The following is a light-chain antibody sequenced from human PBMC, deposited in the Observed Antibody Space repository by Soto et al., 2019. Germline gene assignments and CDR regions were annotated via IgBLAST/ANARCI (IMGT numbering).Light chain of an antibody. Sequence: VFTQSPVPLSLSPGERATLSCRSSQSLQHSNGYNYLDWYFQKPGQSPQLLIHLASNRASGVPVRFSGSGSGTDFTLNISSVEAEDVGLYYCMQGVQMPPITFGQGTRLEIK. CDR2: LAS. CDR1: QSLQHSNGYNY. CDR3: MQGVQMPPIT. V-gene: IGKV2-28*01. J-gene: IGKJ5*01.